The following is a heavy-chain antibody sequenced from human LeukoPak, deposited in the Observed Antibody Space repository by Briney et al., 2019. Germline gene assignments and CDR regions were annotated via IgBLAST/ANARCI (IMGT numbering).Heavy chain of an antibody. V-gene: IGHV3-48*03. D-gene: IGHD5-18*01. Sequence: VGSLRLSCAASGFTFSSYEMNWVRQAPGKGLEWVSYSSSSGSAIYYADSVKGRFTISRDTAKPSLYLHMNSLSADDTAVYYCAREDTDVWGEGTTVTVSS. CDR2: SSSSGSAI. J-gene: IGHJ6*04. CDR1: GFTFSSYE. CDR3: AREDTDV.